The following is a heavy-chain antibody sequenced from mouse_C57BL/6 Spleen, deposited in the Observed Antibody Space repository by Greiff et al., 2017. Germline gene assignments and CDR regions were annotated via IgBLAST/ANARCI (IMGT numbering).Heavy chain of an antibody. V-gene: IGHV1-72*01. CDR3: ARSSTTVLWYFDV. CDR2: IDPNSGGT. Sequence: VQLQQPGAELVKPGASVKLSCKASGYTFTSYWMHWVKQRPGRGLEWIGRIDPNSGGTKYNEKFQSKATLPVDKTSSTAYMQLSSLTSEDSAVYYCARSSTTVLWYFDVWGTGTTVTVSS. D-gene: IGHD1-1*01. CDR1: GYTFTSYW. J-gene: IGHJ1*03.